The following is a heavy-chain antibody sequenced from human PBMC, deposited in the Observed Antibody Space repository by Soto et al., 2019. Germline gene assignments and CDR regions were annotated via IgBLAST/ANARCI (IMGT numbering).Heavy chain of an antibody. V-gene: IGHV1-69*13. J-gene: IGHJ6*02. CDR2: IIPIFGTA. D-gene: IGHD6-6*01. CDR3: ARSDSSSQDV. CDR1: GGTFSSYA. Sequence: SVKVSCKASGGTFSSYAISWVRQAPGQGLEWMGGIIPIFGTANYAQKLQGKVTITADESTSTAYMEMSSLRSEDTAVYYCARSDSSSQDVWGQGTTVTVSS.